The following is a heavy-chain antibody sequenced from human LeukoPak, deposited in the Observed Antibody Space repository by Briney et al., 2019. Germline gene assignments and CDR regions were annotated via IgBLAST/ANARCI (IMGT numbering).Heavy chain of an antibody. CDR1: GFTFSSYD. CDR2: ISGSGGST. CDR3: AKMSARAFDY. V-gene: IGHV3-23*01. Sequence: AGGSLRLSCAVSGFTFSSYDMNLVRQAPGKGLEWVSVISGSGGSTYYADSVKGRFTISRDNSKNTLYLQMNSLRAEDRAVYYCAKMSARAFDYWGQGTLVTVSS. D-gene: IGHD6-6*01. J-gene: IGHJ4*02.